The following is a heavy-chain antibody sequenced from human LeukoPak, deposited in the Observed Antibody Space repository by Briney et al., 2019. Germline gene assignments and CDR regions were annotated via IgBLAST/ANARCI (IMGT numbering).Heavy chain of an antibody. CDR1: GGSISSYY. V-gene: IGHV4-4*07. J-gene: IGHJ6*03. CDR3: ARVVVPAASYYYYMDV. Sequence: SETLSLTCTVSGGSISSYYWSWIRQPAGKGLEWIGRIYTSGSTNCNPSLKSRVTMSVDTSKNQFSLKLSSVTAADTAVYYCARVVVPAASYYYYMDVWGKGTTVTVSS. CDR2: IYTSGST. D-gene: IGHD2-2*01.